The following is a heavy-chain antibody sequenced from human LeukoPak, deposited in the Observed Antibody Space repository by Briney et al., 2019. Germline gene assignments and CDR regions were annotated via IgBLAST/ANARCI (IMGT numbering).Heavy chain of an antibody. CDR3: ASSGYYYEYYFDY. J-gene: IGHJ4*02. Sequence: PSETLSLTCTVSGGSISSYYWSWIRQPPGKGLEWIGYIYYSGSTNYNPSLKSRVTISVDTSKNQFSLKLSSVTAADTAVYYCASSGYYYEYYFDYWGQGTLVTVSS. CDR2: IYYSGST. V-gene: IGHV4-59*08. D-gene: IGHD3-22*01. CDR1: GGSISSYY.